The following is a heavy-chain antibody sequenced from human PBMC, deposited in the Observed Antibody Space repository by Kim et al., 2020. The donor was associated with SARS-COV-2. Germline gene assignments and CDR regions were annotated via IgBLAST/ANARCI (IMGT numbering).Heavy chain of an antibody. V-gene: IGHV1-3*01. J-gene: IGHJ4*02. CDR3: ARGVVPATANGFDY. D-gene: IGHD2-2*01. Sequence: SQKFQGRVTITRDTSASTAYMELSSLRSEDTAVYYCARGVVPATANGFDYWGQGTLVTVSS.